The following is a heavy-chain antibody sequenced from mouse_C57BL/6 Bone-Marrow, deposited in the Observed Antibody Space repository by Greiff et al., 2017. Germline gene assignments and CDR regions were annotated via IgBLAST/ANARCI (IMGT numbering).Heavy chain of an antibody. J-gene: IGHJ1*03. CDR3: ARGGLYGSSDWYFDV. V-gene: IGHV1-81*01. CDR1: GYTFTSYG. CDR2: IYPSSGNT. Sequence: QVQLQQSGAELARPGASVKLSCKASGYTFTSYGISWVKQRTGQGLEWIGEIYPSSGNTYYNEQFKGKATLTADKSSSTAYMELRSLTSEDSAVYFCARGGLYGSSDWYFDVWGTGTTVTVSS. D-gene: IGHD1-1*01.